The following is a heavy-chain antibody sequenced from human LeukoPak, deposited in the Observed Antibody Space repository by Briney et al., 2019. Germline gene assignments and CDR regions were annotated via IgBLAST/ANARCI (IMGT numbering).Heavy chain of an antibody. Sequence: EASVKVSCKASGYTFTGYYMHWVRQAPGQGLEWMRWINPNSGGTNYAQKFQGRVTMTRDTSISTAYMELSRLRSDDTAVYYCARGENDYGDYNNWFDPWGQGTLVTVSS. CDR2: INPNSGGT. V-gene: IGHV1-2*02. J-gene: IGHJ5*02. CDR3: ARGENDYGDYNNWFDP. CDR1: GYTFTGYY. D-gene: IGHD4-17*01.